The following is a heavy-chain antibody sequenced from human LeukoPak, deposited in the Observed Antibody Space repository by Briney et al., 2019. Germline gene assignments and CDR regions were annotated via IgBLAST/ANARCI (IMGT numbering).Heavy chain of an antibody. V-gene: IGHV3-15*01. D-gene: IGHD6-19*01. Sequence: PGGSLRLSCEASGFTFSAYAMTWVRQTPGKGLEWLGRIKSKIDGGTTDYAAPVKGRFTISRDDSTNTLSMQMNSLKIEDTAFYYCTTQHYSSGWYAYWGQGTLVTVSS. CDR3: TTQHYSSGWYAY. CDR2: IKSKIDGGTT. J-gene: IGHJ4*02. CDR1: GFTFSAYA.